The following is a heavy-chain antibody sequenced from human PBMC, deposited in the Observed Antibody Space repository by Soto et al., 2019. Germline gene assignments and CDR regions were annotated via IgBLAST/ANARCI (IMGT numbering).Heavy chain of an antibody. Sequence: ASVKVSCKASGYTFTGYYMHWVRQAPGQGLEWMGWINPNSGGTNYAQKFQGRVTMTRDTSISTAYMELSRLRSDDTAVYYCARVLYDFWSGYPYYYYYGMDVWGQGTTVTVSS. CDR1: GYTFTGYY. CDR3: ARVLYDFWSGYPYYYYYGMDV. CDR2: INPNSGGT. J-gene: IGHJ6*02. D-gene: IGHD3-3*01. V-gene: IGHV1-2*02.